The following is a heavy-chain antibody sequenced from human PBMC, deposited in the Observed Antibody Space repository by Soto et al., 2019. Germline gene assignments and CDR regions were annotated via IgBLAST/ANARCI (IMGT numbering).Heavy chain of an antibody. V-gene: IGHV4-59*01. J-gene: IGHJ3*02. CDR3: ARESRSIVATHDAFDI. Sequence: SETLSLTCTVSGGSISSYYWSWIRQPPGKGLEWVGYIYYSGSTNYNPSLKSRVTIAVDTSKNQFSLKLSSVTAADTAGYYCARESRSIVATHDAFDIWGQGTMVTVSS. D-gene: IGHD5-12*01. CDR2: IYYSGST. CDR1: GGSISSYY.